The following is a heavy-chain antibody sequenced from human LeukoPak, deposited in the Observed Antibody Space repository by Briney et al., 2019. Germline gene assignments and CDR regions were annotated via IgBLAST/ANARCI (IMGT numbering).Heavy chain of an antibody. D-gene: IGHD6-6*01. V-gene: IGHV4-39*07. CDR2: IYYSGST. CDR1: GGSISSSSYY. J-gene: IGHJ4*02. Sequence: SETLSLTCTVSGGSISSSSYYWGWIRQPPGKGLEWIGSIYYSGSTYYNPSLKSRVTISVDTSKNQFSLKLSSVTAADTAVYYCARLSIAARWGWDYFDYWGQGTLVTVSS. CDR3: ARLSIAARWGWDYFDY.